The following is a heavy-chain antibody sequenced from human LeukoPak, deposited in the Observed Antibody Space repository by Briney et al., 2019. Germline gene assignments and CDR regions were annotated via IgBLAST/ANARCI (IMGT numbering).Heavy chain of an antibody. CDR1: GFTFSSYA. D-gene: IGHD3-22*01. CDR3: ARGYYYDSYAFDI. J-gene: IGHJ3*02. Sequence: GGSLRLSCAASGFTFSSYAMSWVRQAPGKGLKWVSAISGSGGSTYYADSVKGRFTISRDNSKNTLYLQMNSLRAEDTAVYYCARGYYYDSYAFDIWGQGTMVTVSS. V-gene: IGHV3-23*01. CDR2: ISGSGGST.